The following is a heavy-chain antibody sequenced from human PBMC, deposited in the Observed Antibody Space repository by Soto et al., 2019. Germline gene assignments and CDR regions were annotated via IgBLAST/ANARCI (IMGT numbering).Heavy chain of an antibody. Sequence: EVQLVESGGGLVQPGESLRLSCAASGFTFSNSWMSWVRQAPGKGLEWVPNIKEDGSEKDYVDHVKGRFTITRDNAKNSLYLQMNNLRAEDTAVYFCTRKRFGMDVWGQGTTVTVSS. V-gene: IGHV3-7*03. J-gene: IGHJ6*02. CDR1: GFTFSNSW. CDR2: IKEDGSEK. CDR3: TRKRFGMDV.